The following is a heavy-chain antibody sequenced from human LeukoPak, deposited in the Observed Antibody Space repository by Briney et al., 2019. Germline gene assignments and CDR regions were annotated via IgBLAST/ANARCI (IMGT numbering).Heavy chain of an antibody. V-gene: IGHV4-59*11. CDR1: GGFISSPY. D-gene: IGHD4-17*01. CDR3: ARGGDYGDLRYFDY. J-gene: IGHJ4*02. CDR2: IYYSGST. Sequence: TETLSLTCTVSGGFISSPYWTWIRQPPGKGLEWIGYIYYSGSTSYNPSLKSRVSISVDTSKNQFSLKLNSVTAADTAVYYCARGGDYGDLRYFDYWGQGTLVTVSS.